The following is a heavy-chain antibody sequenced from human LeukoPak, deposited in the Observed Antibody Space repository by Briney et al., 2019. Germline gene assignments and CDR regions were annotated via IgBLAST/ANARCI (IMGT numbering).Heavy chain of an antibody. CDR2: ISTYNGNT. J-gene: IGHJ4*02. CDR1: GYTFTSYG. V-gene: IGHV1-18*01. Sequence: GASVKVSCKASGYTFTSYGISWVRQAPGQGLGWMGWISTYNGNTNYAQNLQGRVTMTTDTSTSTAYMELRSLRSDDTAVYYCARAGSSWYSLLDNWGQGTLVTVSS. D-gene: IGHD6-13*01. CDR3: ARAGSSWYSLLDN.